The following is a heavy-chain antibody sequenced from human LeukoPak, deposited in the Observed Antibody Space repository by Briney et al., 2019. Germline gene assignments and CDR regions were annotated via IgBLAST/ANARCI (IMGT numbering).Heavy chain of an antibody. V-gene: IGHV3-21*01. CDR3: AGIGSSDAFDI. D-gene: IGHD6-6*01. J-gene: IGHJ3*02. CDR2: ISSSSSYI. CDR1: GFTFSSYS. Sequence: GGSLRLSCAASGFTFSSYSMNWVRQAPGKGLEWVSSISSSSSYIYYADSVKGRFTISRDNAKNSLYLQMDSLRAEDTAVYYCAGIGSSDAFDIWGQGTMVTVSS.